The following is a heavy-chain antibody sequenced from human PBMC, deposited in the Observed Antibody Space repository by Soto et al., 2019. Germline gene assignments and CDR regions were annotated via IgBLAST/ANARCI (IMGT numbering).Heavy chain of an antibody. CDR2: IFYSDNT. CDR3: ARGGETYYDFWSGFTPIAY. J-gene: IGHJ4*02. CDR1: GGSISAYS. V-gene: IGHV4-59*01. Sequence: SETLSLTCTVSGGSISAYSWSWVRQSPGKGLEWIGYIFYSDNTNYNPSLKSRVTISVDTSKNQFSLKLTSVTAADTAVYFCARGGETYYDFWSGFTPIAYWAQGALVTVS. D-gene: IGHD3-3*01.